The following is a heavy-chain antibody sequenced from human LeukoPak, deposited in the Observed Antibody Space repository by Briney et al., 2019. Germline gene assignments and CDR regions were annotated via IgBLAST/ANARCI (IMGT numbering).Heavy chain of an antibody. J-gene: IGHJ4*02. CDR2: ISSSSSYI. CDR1: GFTVSSNY. Sequence: GGSLRLSCAASGFTVSSNYMSWVRQAPGKGLEWVSSISSSSSYIYYADSVRGRFTISRDNAKNSLYLQMNSLRAEDTAVYYCARDWGYCSSTSCYGDYWGQGTLVTVSS. CDR3: ARDWGYCSSTSCYGDY. D-gene: IGHD2-2*01. V-gene: IGHV3-21*01.